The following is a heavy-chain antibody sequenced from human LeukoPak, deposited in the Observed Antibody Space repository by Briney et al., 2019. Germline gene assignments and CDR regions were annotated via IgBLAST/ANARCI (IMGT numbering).Heavy chain of an antibody. V-gene: IGHV3-53*01. J-gene: IGHJ4*01. CDR1: GFIVSSNY. CDR2: IYSGGST. CDR3: SRAATLAGPFDF. Sequence: GGSLRLSCAASGFIVSSNYMSWVRQAPGKGLEWVSTIYSGGSTYYADSVKGRFTISRDNSQNTLYLQMNSLRAEDTALYYCSRAATLAGPFDFWGQATLVTVST. D-gene: IGHD6-13*01.